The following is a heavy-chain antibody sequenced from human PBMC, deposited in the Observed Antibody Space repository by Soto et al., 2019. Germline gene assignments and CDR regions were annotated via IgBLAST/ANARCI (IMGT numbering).Heavy chain of an antibody. V-gene: IGHV3-30*18. CDR3: AKSTGSEHFDY. Sequence: QVQLVESGGGVVQPGRSLRLSCAASGFTFSNFGMHWVRQAPGKGLEWVAVISYDGSNKYYADSVKGRFTISRDNSKNTLYLQMNSLRTEDTAVYYCAKSTGSEHFDYWGQGTLVTVSS. J-gene: IGHJ4*02. CDR2: ISYDGSNK. CDR1: GFTFSNFG. D-gene: IGHD1-26*01.